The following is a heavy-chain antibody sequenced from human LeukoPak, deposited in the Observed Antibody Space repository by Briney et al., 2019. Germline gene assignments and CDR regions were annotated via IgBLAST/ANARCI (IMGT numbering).Heavy chain of an antibody. Sequence: PSETLSLPCTVSGGSISSGSYYWSWIRQPAGKGLEWIGRIYTSGSTNYNPSLKSRVTISVDTSKKQFSLKLSSVTAADTAVYYCARDRYDSSGYYYVFDYWGQGTLVTVSS. CDR3: ARDRYDSSGYYYVFDY. CDR1: GGSISSGSYY. J-gene: IGHJ4*02. CDR2: IYTSGST. V-gene: IGHV4-61*02. D-gene: IGHD3-22*01.